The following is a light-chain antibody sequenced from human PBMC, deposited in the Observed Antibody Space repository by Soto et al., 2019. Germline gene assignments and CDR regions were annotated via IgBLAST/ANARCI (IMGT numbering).Light chain of an antibody. CDR1: SGHSSYT. V-gene: IGLV4-69*01. Sequence: QAVLTQSPSASASLGASVKLTCTLSSGHSSYTIAWLQQQPEKGPRYLMKVNSDGSHNKGDGIPDRFSGSSSGAERYLTISGLQSEDEADYYCQTWGTGIWVFGGGTKLTVL. J-gene: IGLJ3*02. CDR3: QTWGTGIWV. CDR2: VNSDGSH.